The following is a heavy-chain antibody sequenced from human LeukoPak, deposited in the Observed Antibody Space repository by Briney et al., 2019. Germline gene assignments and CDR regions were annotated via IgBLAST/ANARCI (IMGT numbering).Heavy chain of an antibody. CDR1: GGSISSYY. D-gene: IGHD3-10*01. CDR3: ARPVYRMRGVIDY. CDR2: IYYGAST. Sequence: SETLSLTCTVSGGSISSYYWSWIRQPPGKGLEWIGQIYYGASTNYNPSLKSRVTMLVDTSKNQFSLMLSSVTAADTAVYYCARPVYRMRGVIDYWGQGTLVTVSS. J-gene: IGHJ4*02. V-gene: IGHV4-59*08.